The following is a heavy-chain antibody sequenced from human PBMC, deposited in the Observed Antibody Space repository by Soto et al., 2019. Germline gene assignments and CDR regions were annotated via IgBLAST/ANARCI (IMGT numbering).Heavy chain of an antibody. CDR3: ARLLWFGELSGYYGMDV. Sequence: QVQLQESGPGLVKPSQTLSLTCTVSGGSISSGGYYWSWIRQHPGKGLEWIGYIYYIWSPYYNPPPKHRVTISVDPSKNQFSLKLSSVTAADTAVYYCARLLWFGELSGYYGMDVWGQGTTVTVSS. J-gene: IGHJ6*02. D-gene: IGHD3-10*01. CDR1: GGSISSGGYY. V-gene: IGHV4-31*03. CDR2: IYYIWSP.